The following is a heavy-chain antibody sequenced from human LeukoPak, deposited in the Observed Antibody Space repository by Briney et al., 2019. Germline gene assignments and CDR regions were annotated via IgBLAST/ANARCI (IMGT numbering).Heavy chain of an antibody. V-gene: IGHV3-21*01. CDR2: ISSSSSYI. CDR1: GFTFSSYS. CDR3: ARGLLLRYFDY. Sequence: GGSLRLSCAASGFTFSSYSMNWVRQAPGKGLEWVSSISSSSSYIYYADSVEGRFTISRDNAKNSLYLQMNSLRAEDTAVYYCARGLLLRYFDYWGQGTLVTVSS. D-gene: IGHD3-10*01. J-gene: IGHJ4*02.